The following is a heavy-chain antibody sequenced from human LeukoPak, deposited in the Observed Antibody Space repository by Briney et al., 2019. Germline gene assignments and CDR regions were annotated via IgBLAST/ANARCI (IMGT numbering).Heavy chain of an antibody. CDR3: ARVGGSGSYFDY. CDR2: IYYSGST. V-gene: IGHV4-59*01. Sequence: PSETLPLTCTVSGGSISSYYWSWIRQPPGKGLEWIGYIYYSGSTNYNPSLKSRVTISVDTSKNQFSLKLSSVTAADTAVYYCARVGGSGSYFDYWGQGTLVTVS. CDR1: GGSISSYY. D-gene: IGHD3-10*01. J-gene: IGHJ4*02.